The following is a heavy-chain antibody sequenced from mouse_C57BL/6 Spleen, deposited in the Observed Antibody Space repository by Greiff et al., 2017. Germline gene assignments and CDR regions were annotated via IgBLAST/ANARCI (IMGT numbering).Heavy chain of an antibody. J-gene: IGHJ4*01. V-gene: IGHV5-12*01. CDR3: ARQSISYAMDD. CDR2: ISNGGGST. CDR1: GFTFSDYY. D-gene: IGHD2-10*02. Sequence: EVKLVESGGGLVQPGGSLKLSCAASGFTFSDYYMYWVRQTPEKRLEWVAYISNGGGSTYYPDTVKGRFTISRDNAKNTLYLQMSRLKSEDTAMYYCARQSISYAMDDWGQGTSVTVSS.